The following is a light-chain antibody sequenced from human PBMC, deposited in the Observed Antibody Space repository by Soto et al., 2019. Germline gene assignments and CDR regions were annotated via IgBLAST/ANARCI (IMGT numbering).Light chain of an antibody. Sequence: DIPMTQSPSSLSVSIGDRVTITCRASQSISTYLNWYEQKPGKAPNLLIYGASTLQSGVPSRFSGGGSGTYFTLTISGLQPEDFGSYYCQQSYTSPVTFGGGIKVEIK. V-gene: IGKV1-39*01. CDR2: GAS. CDR1: QSISTY. J-gene: IGKJ4*01. CDR3: QQSYTSPVT.